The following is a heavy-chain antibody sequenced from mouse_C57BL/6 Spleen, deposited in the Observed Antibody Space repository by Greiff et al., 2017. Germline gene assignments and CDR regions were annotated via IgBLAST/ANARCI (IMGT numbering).Heavy chain of an antibody. V-gene: IGHV1-64*01. Sequence: VQLQQPGAELVKPGASVKLSCKASGYTFTSYWMHWVKQRPGQGLEWIGMIHPNIGSTNYNEKFKSKATLTVDKSSSTAYMQLSSLTSEDSAVYYCASREYCSGYYYAMDYWGQGTSVTVSS. D-gene: IGHD1-1*01. J-gene: IGHJ4*01. CDR1: GYTFTSYW. CDR2: IHPNIGST. CDR3: ASREYCSGYYYAMDY.